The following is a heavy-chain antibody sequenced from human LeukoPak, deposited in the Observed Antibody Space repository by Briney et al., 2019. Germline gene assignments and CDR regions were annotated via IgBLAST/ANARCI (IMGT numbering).Heavy chain of an antibody. D-gene: IGHD2-2*01. J-gene: IGHJ4*02. CDR1: GFTFSSYG. Sequence: GGSLRLSCAASGFTFSSYGMHWVRQAPGKGLEWVAVISYDGSNKYYADSVKGRFTISRDNAKNSLYLQMNSLRAEDTAVYYCARTKCSSTSCDLRGLHYWGQGTLVTVSS. CDR2: ISYDGSNK. CDR3: ARTKCSSTSCDLRGLHY. V-gene: IGHV3-30*03.